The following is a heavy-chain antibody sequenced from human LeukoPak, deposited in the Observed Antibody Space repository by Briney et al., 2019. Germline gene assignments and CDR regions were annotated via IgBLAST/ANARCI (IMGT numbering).Heavy chain of an antibody. CDR2: ISYDGSNK. D-gene: IGHD5-24*01. J-gene: IGHJ4*02. V-gene: IGHV3-30*18. CDR3: AKDRWLQGYFDY. CDR1: GFTFSNYG. Sequence: GGSLRLSCAASGFTFSNYGMHWVRQAPGKGLEWVALISYDGSNKYYADSVKGRCTISRDNSKKTVYLQMNGLRTEDTAVYYCAKDRWLQGYFDYWGQGTLVTVSS.